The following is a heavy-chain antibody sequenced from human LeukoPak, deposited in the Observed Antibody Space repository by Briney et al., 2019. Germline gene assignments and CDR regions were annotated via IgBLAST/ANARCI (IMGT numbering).Heavy chain of an antibody. J-gene: IGHJ4*02. CDR2: IYSSGII. V-gene: IGHV4-4*07. Sequence: PSETLSLTCTVSGGSISIYYWSWIRQPAGKAPEWIGRIYSSGIINYNPSLKNRVTMSLDNSKNQLSLKLSYVTAADTAVYYCARDTGKSGYPDYWGQGTLVTVSS. CDR1: GGSISIYY. CDR3: ARDTGKSGYPDY. D-gene: IGHD3-3*01.